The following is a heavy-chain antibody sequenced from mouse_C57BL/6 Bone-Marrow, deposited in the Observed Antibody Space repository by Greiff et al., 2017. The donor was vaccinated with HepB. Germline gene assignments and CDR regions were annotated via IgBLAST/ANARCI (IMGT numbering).Heavy chain of an antibody. J-gene: IGHJ3*01. CDR1: GYSFTDYN. CDR3: AKGAYYSNWGFAY. V-gene: IGHV1-39*01. D-gene: IGHD2-5*01. Sequence: EVKLMESGPELVKPGASVKISCKASGYSFTDYNMNWVKQSNGKSLEWIGVINPNYGTTSYNQKFKGKATLTVDQSSSTAYLQLSSLTSEDTAVYYCAKGAYYSNWGFAYWGQGTLVTVSA. CDR2: INPNYGTT.